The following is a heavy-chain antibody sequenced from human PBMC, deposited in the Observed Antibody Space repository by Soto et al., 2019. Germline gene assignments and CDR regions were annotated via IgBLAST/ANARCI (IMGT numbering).Heavy chain of an antibody. CDR3: TRDRFTYSSSSSYGMDV. Sequence: PGGSLRLSCTASGFTFGDYAMSWFRQAPGKGLEWVGFIRSKAYGGTTEYAASVKGRFTISRDDSKSIAYLQMNSLKTEDTAVYYCTRDRFTYSSSSSYGMDVWGQGTTVTVSS. V-gene: IGHV3-49*03. CDR1: GFTFGDYA. J-gene: IGHJ6*02. CDR2: IRSKAYGGTT. D-gene: IGHD6-6*01.